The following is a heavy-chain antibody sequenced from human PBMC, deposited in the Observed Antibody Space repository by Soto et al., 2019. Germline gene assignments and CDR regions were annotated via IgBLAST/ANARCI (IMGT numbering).Heavy chain of an antibody. V-gene: IGHV1-46*03. CDR1: GYTFTSYY. D-gene: IGHD3-16*01. CDR3: ATDGGDGYTLDL. J-gene: IGHJ2*01. Sequence: QVQLVQSGAEVKKPGASVKVSCKASGYTFTSYYMHWVRQAPGQGLEWMGIINPSGGSTSYAQKFQGRVTMTRDTSTSTVYKELSSLRSEDTAVYYWATDGGDGYTLDLWGRGTLVTVSS. CDR2: INPSGGST.